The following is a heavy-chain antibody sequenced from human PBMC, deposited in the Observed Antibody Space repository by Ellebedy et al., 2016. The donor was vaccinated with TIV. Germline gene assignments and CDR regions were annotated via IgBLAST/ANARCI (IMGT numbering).Heavy chain of an antibody. D-gene: IGHD3-10*01. CDR1: GYTFTTYA. J-gene: IGHJ4*02. CDR3: ARDGYYYGSAIDY. V-gene: IGHV1-18*04. CDR2: ISVYSGTT. Sequence: ASVMVSCKASGYTFTTYAVSWVRQAPGQGLEWMGWISVYSGTTHYAQNFQGRVTMTTDTSTGTAYMELRSLTSDDTAVYYCARDGYYYGSAIDYWGQGTLVTVSS.